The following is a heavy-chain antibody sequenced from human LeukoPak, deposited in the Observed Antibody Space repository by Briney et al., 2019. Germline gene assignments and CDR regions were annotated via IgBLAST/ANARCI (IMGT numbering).Heavy chain of an antibody. V-gene: IGHV4-34*01. CDR2: INHSGST. CDR3: ARALYSSGWYSIGLIY. Sequence: PSETLSLTCAVYGGSFSGYYWSWIRQPPGKGLEWIGEINHSGSTNYNPSLKSRVTISVDTSKNQFSLKLSPVTAADTAVYYCARALYSSGWYSIGLIYWGQGTLVTVSS. CDR1: GGSFSGYY. J-gene: IGHJ4*02. D-gene: IGHD6-19*01.